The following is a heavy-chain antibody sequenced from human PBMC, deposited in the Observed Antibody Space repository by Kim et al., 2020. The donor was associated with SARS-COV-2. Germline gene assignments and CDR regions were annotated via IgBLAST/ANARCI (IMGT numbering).Heavy chain of an antibody. CDR2: ISGSGGST. J-gene: IGHJ6*02. CDR3: ASGRGSGSYYYYGMDV. CDR1: GFTFSSYA. Sequence: GGSLRLSCAASGFTFSSYAMSWVRQAPGKGLEWVSAISGSGGSTYYADSVKGRFTISRDNSKNTLYLQMNSLRAEDTAVYYCASGRGSGSYYYYGMDVWGQGTTVTVSS. V-gene: IGHV3-23*01. D-gene: IGHD6-19*01.